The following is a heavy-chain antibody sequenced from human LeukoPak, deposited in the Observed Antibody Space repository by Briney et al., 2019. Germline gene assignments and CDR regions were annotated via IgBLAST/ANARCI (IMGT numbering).Heavy chain of an antibody. Sequence: PSETLSLTCTVSGYSISSGYYWGWIRQPPGKGLEWIGSIYHSGSTYYNPSLKSRVTISVDTSKNQFSLKLSSVTAADTAVYYCARAVVVVAAMDLHFDYWGQGTLVTVSS. D-gene: IGHD2-15*01. V-gene: IGHV4-38-2*02. CDR1: GYSISSGYY. CDR2: IYHSGST. J-gene: IGHJ4*02. CDR3: ARAVVVVAAMDLHFDY.